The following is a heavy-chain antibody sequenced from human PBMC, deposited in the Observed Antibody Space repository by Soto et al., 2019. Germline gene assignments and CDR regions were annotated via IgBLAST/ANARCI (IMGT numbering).Heavy chain of an antibody. D-gene: IGHD3-22*01. CDR2: ISYDGSNK. J-gene: IGHJ4*02. V-gene: IGHV3-30-3*01. CDR1: GFTFSSYA. CDR3: ARDSPYYYDSSGYSSPDY. Sequence: GGSLRLSCAASGFTFSSYAMHWVRQAPGKGLEWVAVISYDGSNKYYADSVKGRFTSSRDNSKNTLYLQMNSLRAEDTAVYYCARDSPYYYDSSGYSSPDYWGQGTLVTVSS.